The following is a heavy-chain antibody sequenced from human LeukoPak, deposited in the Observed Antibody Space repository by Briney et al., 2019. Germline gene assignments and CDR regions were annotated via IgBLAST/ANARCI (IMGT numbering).Heavy chain of an antibody. CDR3: ARGAYYYDSSGYYTPGYFDY. J-gene: IGHJ4*02. D-gene: IGHD3-22*01. CDR2: INPNSGGT. V-gene: IGHV1-2*02. Sequence: ASVKVSCKASGYTFTGYYMHWVRQAPGQGLEWMGWINPNSGGTNYAQKFQGRVTMTRDTSISTAYMELSRLRSDDTAVYYSARGAYYYDSSGYYTPGYFDYWGQGTLVTVSS. CDR1: GYTFTGYY.